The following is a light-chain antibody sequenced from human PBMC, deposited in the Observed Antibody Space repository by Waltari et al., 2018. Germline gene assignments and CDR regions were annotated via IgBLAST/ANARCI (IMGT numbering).Light chain of an antibody. CDR3: SSYISGVTLYV. J-gene: IGLJ1*01. V-gene: IGLV2-14*03. CDR1: SSDVGASNY. CDR2: DVT. Sequence: QSALTQPASVSGSPGQSITISCTGTSSDVGASNYVSWYQQHPGKAPKLMIYDVTKRPSGVSGRFSGSNSGNTASLTISGLQAEDEADYYCSSYISGVTLYVFGTGTKVTVL.